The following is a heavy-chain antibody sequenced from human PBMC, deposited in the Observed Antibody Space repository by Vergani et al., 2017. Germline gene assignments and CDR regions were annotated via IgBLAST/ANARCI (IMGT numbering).Heavy chain of an antibody. J-gene: IGHJ6*02. CDR1: GFIFTNAW. V-gene: IGHV3-15*01. CDR3: TTVSTPYYYYGMDV. CDR2: IKRKTDGGTT. Sequence: EVQLEESGGGLVKPGGSLRLSCAASGFIFTNAWMSWVRQAPGKGLEWVGRIKRKTDGGTTDYAAPVKGRFTISRDDSKHTLYLQMNSLKTEDTAVYYCTTVSTPYYYYGMDVWGQGTSVIVSS. D-gene: IGHD2-15*01.